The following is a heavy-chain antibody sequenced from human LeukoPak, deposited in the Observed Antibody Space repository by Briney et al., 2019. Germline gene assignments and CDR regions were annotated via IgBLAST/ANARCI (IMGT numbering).Heavy chain of an antibody. V-gene: IGHV3-21*01. J-gene: IGHJ1*01. CDR1: GVSYSRTS. Sequence: GGSLRLSCAISGVSYSRTSLHWVRQAPGKGLEWVSSISSSSTYIYYADSVKGPFTISRDNAENSLSLQMNSLRVEDTAIYYCARSGGTYYGEYFQKWGQGTLVTVSS. CDR3: ARSGGTYYGEYFQK. CDR2: ISSSSTYI. D-gene: IGHD1-26*01.